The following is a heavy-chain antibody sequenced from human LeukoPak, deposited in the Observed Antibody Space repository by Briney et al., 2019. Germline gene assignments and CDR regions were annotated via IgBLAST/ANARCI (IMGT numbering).Heavy chain of an antibody. V-gene: IGHV3-21*01. CDR1: GFTFSSYS. CDR2: ITSSSSHT. CDR3: SGYNWFDP. J-gene: IGHJ5*02. Sequence: GGSLRLSCAASGFTFSSYSMNWVRQAPGKGLEWVSAITSSSSHTYYADSAKGRFTISRDNAKNSLYLQMNSLRAEDTAVYYCSGYNWFDPWGQGTLVTVSS.